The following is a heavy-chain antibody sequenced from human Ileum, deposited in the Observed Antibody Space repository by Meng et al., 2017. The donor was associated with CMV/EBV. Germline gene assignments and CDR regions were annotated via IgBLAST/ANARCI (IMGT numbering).Heavy chain of an antibody. V-gene: IGHV3-30-3*01. D-gene: IGHD4-11*01. CDR2: ISYDGSNK. CDR3: ARDQEKGDYSNYYYYYYGMDV. CDR1: GFTFSSYA. J-gene: IGHJ6*02. Sequence: GESLKISCAASGFTFSSYAMHWVRQAPGKGLEWVAVISYDGSNKYYADSVKGRFTISRDNSKNTLYLQMNSLRAEDTAVYYCARDQEKGDYSNYYYYYYGMDVWGQGITVTVSS.